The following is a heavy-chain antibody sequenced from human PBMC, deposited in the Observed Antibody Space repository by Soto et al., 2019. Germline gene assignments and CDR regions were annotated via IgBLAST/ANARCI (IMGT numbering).Heavy chain of an antibody. CDR1: GGSFSGYY. CDR3: ARAARIAARQYYYYYYYMDV. V-gene: IGHV4-34*01. CDR2: INHSGST. D-gene: IGHD6-6*01. J-gene: IGHJ6*03. Sequence: QVQLQQWGAGLLKPSETLSLTCAVYGGSFSGYYWSWIRQPPGKGLEWIGEINHSGSTNYNPSLNSRVTTSVDTSKNQFSLKLSSVPAADTAVYYCARAARIAARQYYYYYYYMDVWGKGTTVTVSS.